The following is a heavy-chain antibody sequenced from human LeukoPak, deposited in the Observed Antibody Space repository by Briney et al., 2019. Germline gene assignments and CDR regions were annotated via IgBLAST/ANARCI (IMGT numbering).Heavy chain of an antibody. D-gene: IGHD3-10*02. CDR1: GGSISSSSYY. CDR2: IYHSGST. Sequence: SETLSLTCTVSGGSISSSSYYWGWIRQPPGKGLEWIGSIYHSGSTYYNPSLKSRVTISVDTSKNQFSLKLSSVTAADTAVYYCARLGSGSQTFDYWGQGTLVTVSS. CDR3: ARLGSGSQTFDY. J-gene: IGHJ4*02. V-gene: IGHV4-39*07.